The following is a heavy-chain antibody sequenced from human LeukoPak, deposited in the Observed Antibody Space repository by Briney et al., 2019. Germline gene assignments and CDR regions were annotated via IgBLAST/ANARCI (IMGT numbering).Heavy chain of an antibody. CDR3: ARGGIAVTGTLRYDY. V-gene: IGHV3-74*01. J-gene: IGHJ4*02. CDR2: IESDVSST. D-gene: IGHD6-19*01. Sequence: GGSLRLSCAASGFTFRNYWMHWVRQAPGKGLGWVSRIESDVSSTTYADSVKGRFTISRDNAKNTLYLQMNSLRAEDTAKYYCARGGIAVTGTLRYDYWGQGTLVTVSS. CDR1: GFTFRNYW.